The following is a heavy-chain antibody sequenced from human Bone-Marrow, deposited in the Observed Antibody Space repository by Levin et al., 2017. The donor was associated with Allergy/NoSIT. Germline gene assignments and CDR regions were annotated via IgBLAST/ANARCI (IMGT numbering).Heavy chain of an antibody. CDR1: GFTFASCA. J-gene: IGHJ3*01. Sequence: GGSLRLSCVASGFTFASCAMNWVRQAPGKGLEWVSSISGNAAGTYYADSVKGRFTISRDNSKNTLYLQMKSLRADDTALYYCAKDSRDAYINRDDAFDVWGQGTMVTVSP. CDR2: ISGNAAGT. D-gene: IGHD5-24*01. CDR3: AKDSRDAYINRDDAFDV. V-gene: IGHV3-23*01.